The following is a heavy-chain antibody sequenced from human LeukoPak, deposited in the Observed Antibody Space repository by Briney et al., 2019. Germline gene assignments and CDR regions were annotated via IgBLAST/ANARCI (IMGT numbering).Heavy chain of an antibody. V-gene: IGHV3-23*01. CDR3: AKRGNSWDLFDY. D-gene: IGHD6-13*01. CDR1: GFTFSSYV. CDR2: IGGSVGSM. Sequence: GGSLRLSCTASGFTFSSYVMSWVRQAPGKGLEWVSNIGGSVGSMFYAASVKGRFAVSRDNSKNTLFLQMNNLRVEDTAVYYCAKRGNSWDLFDYWGQGTLVTVSS. J-gene: IGHJ4*02.